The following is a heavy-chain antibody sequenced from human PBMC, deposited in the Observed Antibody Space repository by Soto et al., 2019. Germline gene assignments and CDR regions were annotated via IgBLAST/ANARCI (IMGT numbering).Heavy chain of an antibody. Sequence: QVQLVQSGAEVKKPGSSVKVSCKASGGTFRSYVTSWVRQAPGQGLEWLGGIIPMYGTTYYAQTFHGRATISVDESTSTAFMELSSLSSEDTAVYYCARIGTLAWIDDYWGQGTLVTVSS. J-gene: IGHJ4*02. CDR3: ARIGTLAWIDDY. CDR2: IIPMYGTT. D-gene: IGHD1-26*01. V-gene: IGHV1-69*12. CDR1: GGTFRSYV.